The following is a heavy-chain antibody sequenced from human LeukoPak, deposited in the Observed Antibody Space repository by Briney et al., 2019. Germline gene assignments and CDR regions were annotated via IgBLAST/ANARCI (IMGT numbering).Heavy chain of an antibody. CDR1: GYTLTELS. D-gene: IGHD6-13*01. V-gene: IGHV1-24*01. J-gene: IGHJ3*02. Sequence: GASVKVSCKVSGYTLTELSMHWVRQAPGKGLEWMGGFDPEDGETIYAQKFQGRVTMTEDTSTDTAYMELSSLRSEDTAVYYCATDKPHSSSWYVDAFDIWGQGTMVTVSS. CDR3: ATDKPHSSSWYVDAFDI. CDR2: FDPEDGET.